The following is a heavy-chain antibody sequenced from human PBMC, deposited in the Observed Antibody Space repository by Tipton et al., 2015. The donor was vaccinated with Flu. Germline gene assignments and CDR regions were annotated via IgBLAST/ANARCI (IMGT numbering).Heavy chain of an antibody. CDR3: AAMAVLYTGCYYPGYVQH. Sequence: TLSLTCTVSGGFVTSDSYYWGWIRQPPGKGLEWIGTVFYDGNTNYNPSLKSRVTVSVETSSNYFSLRLSSVTAADTAVYYCAAMAVLYTGCYYPGYVQHWGQGTLVNVSS. CDR1: GGFVTSDSYY. V-gene: IGHV4-39*02. J-gene: IGHJ1*01. D-gene: IGHD1-26*01. CDR2: VFYDGNT.